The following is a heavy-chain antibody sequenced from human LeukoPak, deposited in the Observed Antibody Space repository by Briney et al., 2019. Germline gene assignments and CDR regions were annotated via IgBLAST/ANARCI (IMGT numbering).Heavy chain of an antibody. CDR1: GFTFSSYS. CDR3: ARSYSSSTSCYAGRYFQH. CDR2: ISSSSSYI. Sequence: GGSLRLSCAASGFTFSSYSMNWVRQAPGKGLEWVSSISSSSSYIYYADSVKGRFTISRDNAKNSLYLQMNSLRAEDTAVYYCARSYSSSTSCYAGRYFQHWGQGTLVTVSS. V-gene: IGHV3-21*01. D-gene: IGHD2-2*01. J-gene: IGHJ1*01.